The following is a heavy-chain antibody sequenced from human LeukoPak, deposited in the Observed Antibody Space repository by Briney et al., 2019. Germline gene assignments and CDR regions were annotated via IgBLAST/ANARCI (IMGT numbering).Heavy chain of an antibody. Sequence: SETVSLTCTVSGGSISSYYWSWIRQPAGKGLEWIGRIYTSGSTNYNPSLKSRVTMSVDTSKNQFSLKLSSVTAADTAVYYCARYSSSSHYYYYGMDVWGQGTTVTASS. CDR1: GGSISSYY. J-gene: IGHJ6*02. V-gene: IGHV4-4*07. CDR3: ARYSSSSHYYYYGMDV. CDR2: IYTSGST. D-gene: IGHD6-6*01.